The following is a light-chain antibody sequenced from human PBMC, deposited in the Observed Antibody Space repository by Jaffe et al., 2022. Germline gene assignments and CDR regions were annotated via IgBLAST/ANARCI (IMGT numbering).Light chain of an antibody. CDR3: MQGTLWPYT. J-gene: IGKJ2*01. Sequence: DVVMTQSPLSLPVTLGQPASISCTSSQSLVHSDGHTYLNWFQQRPGQSPRRLICEISRRDSGVPDRFSGSGSGTDFTLKISRVEAEDVGVYYCMQGTLWPYTFGQGTKLEIK. CDR2: EIS. CDR1: QSLVHSDGHTY. V-gene: IGKV2-30*02.